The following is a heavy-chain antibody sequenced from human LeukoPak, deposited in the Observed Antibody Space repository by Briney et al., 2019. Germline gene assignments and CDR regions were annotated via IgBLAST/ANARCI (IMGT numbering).Heavy chain of an antibody. Sequence: GGSLRLSCAASGFTFSSYGMHWVRQAPGKGLEWVGFIQHDETEIYSADSVRGRFTFSRDNFKSTVYLQMNSLRVEDSAVYYCARESGATKIGQLLNYWGQGTLVSVSS. CDR1: GFTFSSYG. D-gene: IGHD3-10*01. CDR3: ARESGATKIGQLLNY. J-gene: IGHJ4*02. CDR2: IQHDETEI. V-gene: IGHV3-30*02.